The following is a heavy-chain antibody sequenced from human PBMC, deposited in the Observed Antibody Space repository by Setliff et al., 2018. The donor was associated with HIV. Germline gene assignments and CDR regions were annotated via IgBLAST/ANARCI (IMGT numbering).Heavy chain of an antibody. D-gene: IGHD5-18*01. CDR2: TYYNSRWNY. CDR3: ARRGRTGNSYVLNWFDP. Sequence: SQTLSLTCAISGDFVSSDRAAWNWIRQSPSRGLEWLGRTYYNSRWNYDYAASVESRITITSDTSKNQLSLHLTSVTAADTAVYYCARRGRTGNSYVLNWFDPWGQGTLVTSPQ. J-gene: IGHJ5*02. CDR1: GDFVSSDRAA. V-gene: IGHV6-1*01.